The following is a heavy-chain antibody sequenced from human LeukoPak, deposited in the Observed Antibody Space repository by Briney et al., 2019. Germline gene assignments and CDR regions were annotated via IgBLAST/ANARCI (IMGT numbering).Heavy chain of an antibody. CDR2: IYTSGST. J-gene: IGHJ5*02. CDR1: GASISSDIFY. D-gene: IGHD2-15*01. V-gene: IGHV4-61*02. CDR3: AGTRRYCSGGSCYNWFDP. Sequence: PSETLSLTCTVSGASISSDIFYWRWIRQPAGTGLEWIGRIYTSGSTTYNSSLKSRIAISVDTSKNQFSLKLSSVTAADTAVYYCAGTRRYCSGGSCYNWFDPWGQGTLVTVSS.